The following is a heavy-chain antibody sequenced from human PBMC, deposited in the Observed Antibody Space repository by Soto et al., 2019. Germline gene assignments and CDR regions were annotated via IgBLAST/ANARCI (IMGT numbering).Heavy chain of an antibody. CDR3: ASGCRSTSCYPGGDY. CDR2: IYYSGST. V-gene: IGHV4-39*01. Sequence: SETLSLTCTVSGGSISSSSYYWGWIRQPPGKGLEWIGSIYYSGSTYYNPSLKSRVTISVDTSKNQFSLKLSSVTAADTAVYYCASGCRSTSCYPGGDYWAQGTLVTVS. J-gene: IGHJ4*02. D-gene: IGHD2-2*01. CDR1: GGSISSSSYY.